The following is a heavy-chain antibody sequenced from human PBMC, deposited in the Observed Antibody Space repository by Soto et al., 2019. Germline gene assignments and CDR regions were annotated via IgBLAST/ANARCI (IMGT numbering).Heavy chain of an antibody. CDR1: GFTFTSSA. CDR3: AATLYPGFWSGYLNDY. CDR2: IVVGSGNT. J-gene: IGHJ4*02. D-gene: IGHD3-3*01. Sequence: QMQLVQSGPEVKKPGTSVKVSCKASGFTFTSSAVQWVRQARGQRLEWIGWIVVGSGNTNYAQKFQERVTITRDMSTSTAYMELSSLRSEDTAVYYCAATLYPGFWSGYLNDYWGQGTLVTVSS. V-gene: IGHV1-58*01.